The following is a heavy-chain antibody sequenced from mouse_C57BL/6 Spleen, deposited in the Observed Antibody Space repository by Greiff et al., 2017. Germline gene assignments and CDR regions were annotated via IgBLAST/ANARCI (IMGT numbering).Heavy chain of an antibody. V-gene: IGHV1-22*01. CDR3: ARCGYYGSSIYWYFDV. CDR2: INPNNGGT. CDR1: GYTFTDYN. D-gene: IGHD1-1*01. Sequence: VQLQQSGPELVKPGASVKMSCKASGYTFTDYNMHWVKQSHGKSLEWIGYINPNNGGTSYNQKFKGKATLTVNKSSSTAYMELRSLTSEDSAVYYCARCGYYGSSIYWYFDVWGTGTTVTVSS. J-gene: IGHJ1*03.